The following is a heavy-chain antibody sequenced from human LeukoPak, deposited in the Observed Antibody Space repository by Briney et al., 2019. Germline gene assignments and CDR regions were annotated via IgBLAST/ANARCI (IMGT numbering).Heavy chain of an antibody. V-gene: IGHV4-59*08. D-gene: IGHD2-15*01. CDR2: IYYSGST. J-gene: IGHJ4*02. CDR3: ARAQGYCSGGSRSVFGPIDY. Sequence: KPSETLSLTCAVYGGSFSGYYWSWIRQPPGKGLEWIGYIYYSGSTYYNPSLKSRITISVDTSKNQFSLKLSSVTAADTAVYYCARAQGYCSGGSRSVFGPIDYWGQGTLVTVSS. CDR1: GGSFSGYY.